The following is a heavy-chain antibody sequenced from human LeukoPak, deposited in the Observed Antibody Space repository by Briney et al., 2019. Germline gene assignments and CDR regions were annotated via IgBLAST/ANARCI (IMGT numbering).Heavy chain of an antibody. CDR2: PYLDEDK. V-gene: IGHV2-5*05. CDR1: GFSLSTSGVG. Sequence: ASGPTQLNPTQTLTLTFTFSGFSLSTSGVGVGWIRQPPVKALEWLALPYLDEDKRYGPSLKSRLTITQDTSKNQVVLTMTKMDPVDTATYYCANYRDNWNLPDYWGQGTLVTVSS. J-gene: IGHJ4*02. D-gene: IGHD1-20*01. CDR3: ANYRDNWNLPDY.